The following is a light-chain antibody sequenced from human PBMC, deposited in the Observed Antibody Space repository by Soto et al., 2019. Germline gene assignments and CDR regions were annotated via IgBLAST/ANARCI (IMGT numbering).Light chain of an antibody. CDR1: QSVSSNF. Sequence: EIVLTHSPGTLSLSPWERATLSCRASQSVSSNFLAWYQEKPGQAPRLLIYGASSRATGIPDRFSGSGSGTDFALIISRLEPEDFAVYYCQQRSDWPPTFGQGTKVDI. J-gene: IGKJ1*01. V-gene: IGKV3D-20*02. CDR3: QQRSDWPPT. CDR2: GAS.